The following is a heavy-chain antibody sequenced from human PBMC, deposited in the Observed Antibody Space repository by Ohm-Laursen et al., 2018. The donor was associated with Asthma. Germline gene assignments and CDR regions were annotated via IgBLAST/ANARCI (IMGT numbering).Heavy chain of an antibody. V-gene: IGHV1-69*13. D-gene: IGHD2-21*01. CDR2: IIPMFHTA. CDR1: GGTLNNFA. CDR3: ARGHMVIMPHLHD. Sequence: ASVKVSCKASGGTLNNFAINWVRQAPGQGLEWMGGIIPMFHTATYAQKFQGRVTISADESTTTTYMELSSLRSEDTAVYYCARGHMVIMPHLHDWGQGILVTVSS. J-gene: IGHJ1*01.